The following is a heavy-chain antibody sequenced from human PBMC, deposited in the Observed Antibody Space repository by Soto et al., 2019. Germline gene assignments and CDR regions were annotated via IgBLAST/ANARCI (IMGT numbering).Heavy chain of an antibody. J-gene: IGHJ4*02. CDR2: IWSHGTDQ. CDR1: GYSITIHG. D-gene: IGHD1-1*01. Sequence: PGGSLRLSCAASGYSITIHGMHWVRQAPGKGLEWVALIWSHGTDQYYADSVRGRFTVSRDTFTNTVFLQMHSLRADDTATYYCGKDIRSGSIDYWGQGTPVTVSS. CDR3: GKDIRSGSIDY. V-gene: IGHV3-33*02.